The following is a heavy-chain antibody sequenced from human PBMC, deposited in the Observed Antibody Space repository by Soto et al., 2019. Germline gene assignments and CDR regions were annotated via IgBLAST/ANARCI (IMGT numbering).Heavy chain of an antibody. CDR1: GFTFSTSG. CDR2: ISHDGSVT. D-gene: IGHD6-13*01. Sequence: QVQMVESGGGVVQPGTSLRLSCATSGFTFSTSGMHWVRQAPGKGLEWVAMISHDGSVTYYTDSVQGRFTISRDTPKNTLYLQMNILRDEDTAIYYCAKDWGSSGWYNWFDPWGQGTRVTV. CDR3: AKDWGSSGWYNWFDP. V-gene: IGHV3-30*18. J-gene: IGHJ5*02.